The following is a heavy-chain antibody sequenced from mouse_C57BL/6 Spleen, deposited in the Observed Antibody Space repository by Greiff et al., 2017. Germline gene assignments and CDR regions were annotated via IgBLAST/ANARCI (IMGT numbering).Heavy chain of an antibody. CDR2: IYPGDGDT. D-gene: IGHD2-2*01. Sequence: QVQLKESGPELVKPGASVKISCKASGYAFSSSWMNWVKQRPGKGLEWIGRIYPGDGDTNYNGKFKGKATLTADKSSSTAYMQLSSLTSGDSAVYFVARGVTAGFAYWGQGTLVTVSA. J-gene: IGHJ3*01. CDR3: ARGVTAGFAY. V-gene: IGHV1-82*01. CDR1: GYAFSSSW.